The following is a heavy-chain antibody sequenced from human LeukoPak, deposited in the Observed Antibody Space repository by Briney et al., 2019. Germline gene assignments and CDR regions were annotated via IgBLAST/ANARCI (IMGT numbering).Heavy chain of an antibody. D-gene: IGHD3-9*01. V-gene: IGHV3-23*01. CDR2: ISGSGGST. J-gene: IGHJ4*02. CDR3: AKGLYDILTGLDY. Sequence: GRSLRLSCAASEFTLDDCATHWVRQAPGKGLEWVSAISGSGGSTYYADSVKGRFTISRDNSKNTLYLQMNSLRAEDTAVYYCAKGLYDILTGLDYWGQGTLVTVSS. CDR1: EFTLDDCA.